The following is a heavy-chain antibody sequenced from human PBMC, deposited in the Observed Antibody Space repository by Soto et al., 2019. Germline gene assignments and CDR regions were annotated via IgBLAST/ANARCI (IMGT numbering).Heavy chain of an antibody. CDR1: GGSISRGGYY. V-gene: IGHV4-31*03. J-gene: IGHJ4*02. Sequence: SETLSLTCTVSGGSISRGGYYWSWIRQHPGKGLEWIGYFYYSGSTYYNPSLMSRVTISVDKSKNQFSLKLSSVTDADKAVYYCARVNHAFDYWGQGTLVPVSS. CDR2: FYYSGST. CDR3: ARVNHAFDY.